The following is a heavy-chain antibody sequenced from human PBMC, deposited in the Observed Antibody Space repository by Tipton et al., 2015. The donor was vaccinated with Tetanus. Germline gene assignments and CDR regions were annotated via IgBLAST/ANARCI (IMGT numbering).Heavy chain of an antibody. Sequence: TLSLTCTVSGGSIRSGGFYWSWIRQHPVKGLEWIGYIYYTGNTYYNPSLKSRVTISVDTSKNQFSLKLSSVTAADTAVYYCARVFTRGYTYGTTFDYWGQGTLVTVSS. V-gene: IGHV4-31*03. D-gene: IGHD5-18*01. J-gene: IGHJ4*02. CDR3: ARVFTRGYTYGTTFDY. CDR2: IYYTGNT. CDR1: GGSIRSGGFY.